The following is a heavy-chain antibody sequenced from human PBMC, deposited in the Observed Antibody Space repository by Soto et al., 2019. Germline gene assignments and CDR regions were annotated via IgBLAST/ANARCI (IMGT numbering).Heavy chain of an antibody. D-gene: IGHD6-13*01. CDR3: AREAMAAAGNWFGFDS. CDR1: GGTFSSYA. V-gene: IGHV1-69*13. J-gene: IGHJ3*02. Sequence: SVKVSCKASGGTFSSYAISWVRQAPGQGLEWMGGIIAIFGKANYAQKLQCRVTMTSDDSTSIAYMEVRSLRSDDTAVYYWAREAMAAAGNWFGFDSWGKGTMVTV. CDR2: IIAIFGKA.